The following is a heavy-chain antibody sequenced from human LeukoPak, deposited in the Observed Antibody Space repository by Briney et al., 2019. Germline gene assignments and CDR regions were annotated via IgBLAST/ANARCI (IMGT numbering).Heavy chain of an antibody. CDR2: IWYDGSNK. CDR3: ARGTTMVRAAFDI. Sequence: PGGSLRLSCAASGFTFSSYGMHWVRQAPGKGLEWVAVIWYDGSNKYCADSVKGRFTISRDNSKNTLYLQMNSLRAEDTAVYYCARGTTMVRAAFDIWGQGTMVTVSS. V-gene: IGHV3-33*01. J-gene: IGHJ3*02. D-gene: IGHD3-10*01. CDR1: GFTFSSYG.